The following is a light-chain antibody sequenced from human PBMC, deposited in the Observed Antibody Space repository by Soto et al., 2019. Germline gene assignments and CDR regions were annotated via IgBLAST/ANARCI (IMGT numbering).Light chain of an antibody. J-gene: IGKJ1*01. V-gene: IGKV1-5*01. CDR1: QTISSW. CDR2: DAS. Sequence: DMQMTQSLSTLSGSVGDRVSITWRASQTISSWLACYQQKPGKAPKLLIYDASSLESGFPSRFSGSGSGTEFTLTISSLQPDDFAPYYCQQYNSYSWTFGQGTKVDI. CDR3: QQYNSYSWT.